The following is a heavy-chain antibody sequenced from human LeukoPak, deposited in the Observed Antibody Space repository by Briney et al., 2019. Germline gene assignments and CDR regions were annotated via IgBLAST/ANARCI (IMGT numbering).Heavy chain of an antibody. J-gene: IGHJ6*04. CDR1: GGSFSGYY. D-gene: IGHD2-2*01. CDR2: INHSGST. Sequence: SETLSLTCAVYGGSFSGYYWSWIRQPPGKGLEWIGEINHSGSTNYNPSLKSRVTISGDTSKNQFSLKLSSVTAADTAVYYCARGRVPAAIPYYYYGMDVWGKGTTVTVSS. CDR3: ARGRVPAAIPYYYYGMDV. V-gene: IGHV4-34*01.